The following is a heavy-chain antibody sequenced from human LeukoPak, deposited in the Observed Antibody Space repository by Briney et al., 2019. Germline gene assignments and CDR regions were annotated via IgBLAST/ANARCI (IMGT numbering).Heavy chain of an antibody. V-gene: IGHV3-23*01. CDR1: GFTFSSYA. D-gene: IGHD4-23*01. J-gene: IGHJ6*02. CDR3: AKPSRPTVVTHYYYYYGMDV. Sequence: QPGGSLRLSCAASGFTFSSYAMSWVRQAPGKGLEWVSAISGSGGSTYYADSVKGRFTISRDNSKNTLYLQMNSLRAEDTAVYYCAKPSRPTVVTHYYYYYGMDVWGQGTTVTVSS. CDR2: ISGSGGST.